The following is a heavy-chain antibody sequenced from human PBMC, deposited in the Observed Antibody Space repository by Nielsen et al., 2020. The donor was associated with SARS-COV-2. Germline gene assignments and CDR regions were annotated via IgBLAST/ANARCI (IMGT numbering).Heavy chain of an antibody. Sequence: GESLKISCAASGFIFSSYAMSWVRQAPGKGLEWVSSISSSSSYIYYADSVKGRFTISRDNAINTLYLQMNSLRAEDTAVYYCAKGDGDSWSPFLYLDNWGQGTLITASS. D-gene: IGHD6-13*01. CDR3: AKGDGDSWSPFLYLDN. J-gene: IGHJ4*02. CDR2: ISSSSSYI. V-gene: IGHV3-21*04. CDR1: GFIFSSYA.